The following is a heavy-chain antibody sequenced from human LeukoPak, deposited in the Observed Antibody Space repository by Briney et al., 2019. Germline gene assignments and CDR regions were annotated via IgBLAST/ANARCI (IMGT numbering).Heavy chain of an antibody. Sequence: SETLSLTCAVYGGSFTKHQWSWIRQHPGKGLEWIGYIYYSGSTYYNPSLKSRVTISVDTSKNQFSLKLSSVTAADTAVYYCARDDRDYGSGSHNWFDPWGQGTLVTVSS. D-gene: IGHD3-10*01. CDR1: GGSFTKHQ. J-gene: IGHJ5*02. CDR3: ARDDRDYGSGSHNWFDP. V-gene: IGHV4-31*11. CDR2: IYYSGST.